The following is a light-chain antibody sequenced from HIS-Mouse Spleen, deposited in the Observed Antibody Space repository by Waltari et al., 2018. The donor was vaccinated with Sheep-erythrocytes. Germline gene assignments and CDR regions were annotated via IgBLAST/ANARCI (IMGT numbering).Light chain of an antibody. V-gene: IGLV2-23*01. CDR3: CSYAGSSTPWV. CDR1: SSAVGSHNL. CDR2: EGS. J-gene: IGLJ3*02. Sequence: QSALTQPASVSGSPGQSITISCTGTSSAVGSHNLVSLYQQHPGKAPKLMIYEGSKRPSGVSNRFSGSKSGNTASLTISGLQAEDEADYYCCSYAGSSTPWVFGGGTKLTVL.